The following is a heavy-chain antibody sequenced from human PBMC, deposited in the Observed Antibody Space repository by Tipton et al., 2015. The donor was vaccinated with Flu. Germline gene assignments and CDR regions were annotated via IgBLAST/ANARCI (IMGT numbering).Heavy chain of an antibody. Sequence: LRLSCTVSGDSISSYSWSWIRQPPGKGLEWIGYIFNTGSTRYNPSLKGRVTISFDTSKDQFSLKLTSVTAADTAGYFCARHATDSGYDFWVIDYWGQGILVIVSS. J-gene: IGHJ4*02. D-gene: IGHD5-12*01. V-gene: IGHV4-59*08. CDR2: IFNTGST. CDR1: GDSISSYS. CDR3: ARHATDSGYDFWVIDY.